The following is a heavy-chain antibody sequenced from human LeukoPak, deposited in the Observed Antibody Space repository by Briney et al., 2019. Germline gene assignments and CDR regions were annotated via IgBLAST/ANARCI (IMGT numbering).Heavy chain of an antibody. CDR3: ARDHSSSWSNLDY. CDR2: ISSSGGST. Sequence: PGGSLRLSCSASGFTFSSYAMHWVRQAPGKGLEYVSAISSSGGSTYYADLVKGRFTISRDNSKNTLYLQMSSLRPEDTAVYYCARDHSSSWSNLDYWGQGTLVTVSS. J-gene: IGHJ4*02. V-gene: IGHV3-64D*09. CDR1: GFTFSSYA. D-gene: IGHD6-13*01.